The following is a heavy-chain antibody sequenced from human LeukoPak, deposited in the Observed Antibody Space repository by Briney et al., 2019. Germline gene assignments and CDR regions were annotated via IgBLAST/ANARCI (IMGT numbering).Heavy chain of an antibody. V-gene: IGHV3-21*01. CDR2: ISSSSSYI. CDR1: GFTFSSYS. Sequence: GGSLRLSCAASGFTFSSYSMNWVRQAPGKGLEWVSSISSSSSYIYYADSVKGRFTISRDNAKNSLYLQMNSLRAEDTAVYYCARVKYYDSSGHGPFDYWGQGTLVTVSS. CDR3: ARVKYYDSSGHGPFDY. D-gene: IGHD3-22*01. J-gene: IGHJ4*02.